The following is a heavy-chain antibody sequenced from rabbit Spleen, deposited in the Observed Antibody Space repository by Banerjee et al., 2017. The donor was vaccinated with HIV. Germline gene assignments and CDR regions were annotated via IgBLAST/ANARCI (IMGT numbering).Heavy chain of an antibody. J-gene: IGHJ6*01. V-gene: IGHV1S40*01. Sequence: QSLEESGGDLVKPGASLTLTCTASGFSFSAGYYMCWVRQAPGKGLEWIACIAGSSSGFTYSATWAKGRFTCSKTSSTTVTLQMTSLTVADTATYFCARDTSSSFSSYGMDLWGPGTLVTVS. D-gene: IGHD1-1*01. CDR2: IAGSSSGFT. CDR1: GFSFSAGYY. CDR3: ARDTSSSFSSYGMDL.